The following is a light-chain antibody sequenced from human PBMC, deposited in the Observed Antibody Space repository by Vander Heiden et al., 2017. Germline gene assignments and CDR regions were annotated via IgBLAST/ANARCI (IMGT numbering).Light chain of an antibody. CDR3: CSYTRSSTLV. J-gene: IGLJ1*01. CDR1: SSDIGDHDH. CDR2: EVS. V-gene: IGLV2-14*01. Sequence: QSALIPPAPGCGSPGQSITISCTGTSSDIGDHDHVSRYQQPPGKVPKVIIYEVSKRPSGVSKRFSGSKSGNTASLTISGLQAEDDADYYCCSYTRSSTLVFGTGTKVTAL.